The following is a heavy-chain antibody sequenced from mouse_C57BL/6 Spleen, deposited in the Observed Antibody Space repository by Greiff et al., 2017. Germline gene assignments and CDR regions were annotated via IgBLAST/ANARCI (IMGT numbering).Heavy chain of an antibody. Sequence: VQLQQSGAELMKPGASVKLSCKATGYTFTGYWIEWVKQRPGHGLEWIGEILPGSGSTNYNEKFKGKATFTADNSSNTDYMQLSSLTTEDSAIYYCARKGYYDYGAYYAMDYWGQGTAVTVSS. CDR3: ARKGYYDYGAYYAMDY. CDR1: GYTFTGYW. CDR2: ILPGSGST. V-gene: IGHV1-9*01. J-gene: IGHJ4*01. D-gene: IGHD2-4*01.